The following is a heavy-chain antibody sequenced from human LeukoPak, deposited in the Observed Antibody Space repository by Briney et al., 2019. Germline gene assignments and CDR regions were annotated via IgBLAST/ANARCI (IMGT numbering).Heavy chain of an antibody. CDR2: ISWNSGSI. V-gene: IGHV3-9*01. CDR3: AKDIYSSSWYYLDY. J-gene: IGHJ4*02. Sequence: PGGSLRLSCAASGFTFDDYAMHWVRQAPGKGLEWVSGISWNSGSIGYADSVKGRFTISRDNAKNSLYLQMNSLRAEDTALYYCAKDIYSSSWYYLDYWGQGTLATVSS. CDR1: GFTFDDYA. D-gene: IGHD6-13*01.